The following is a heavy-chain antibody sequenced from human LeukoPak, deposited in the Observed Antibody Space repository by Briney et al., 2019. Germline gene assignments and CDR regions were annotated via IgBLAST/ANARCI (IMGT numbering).Heavy chain of an antibody. CDR1: GFTFSSYW. V-gene: IGHV3-74*01. Sequence: GGSLRLSCAASGFTFSSYWMHWVRQAPGKGLVWVSRINSDGSSTSYADSVKGRFTISRDNAKNTLYLQMNSLRAEDTAVYYCAREGGGHDILTGYYSGYDAFDIWGQGTMVTVSS. J-gene: IGHJ3*02. CDR3: AREGGGHDILTGYYSGYDAFDI. D-gene: IGHD3-9*01. CDR2: INSDGSST.